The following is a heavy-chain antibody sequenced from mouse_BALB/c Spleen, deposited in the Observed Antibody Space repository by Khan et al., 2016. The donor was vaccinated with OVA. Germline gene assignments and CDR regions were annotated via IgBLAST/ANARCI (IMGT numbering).Heavy chain of an antibody. Sequence: EVELVESGGDLVKPGGSLKLSCAASGFIFSSYGMSWVRQTPDKRLEWVATISSDGTYTYYPDSVKGRFTISRDNAKNTLSLQMSSLKSEDTAMYYCTRFITTTTGDYYAMDYWGQGTSVTVSS. V-gene: IGHV5-6*01. D-gene: IGHD1-2*01. CDR3: TRFITTTTGDYYAMDY. CDR1: GFIFSSYG. J-gene: IGHJ4*01. CDR2: ISSDGTYT.